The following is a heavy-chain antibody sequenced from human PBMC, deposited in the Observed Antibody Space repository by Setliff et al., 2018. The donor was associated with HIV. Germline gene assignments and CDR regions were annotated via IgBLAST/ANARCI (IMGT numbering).Heavy chain of an antibody. CDR1: GGTFSSYA. CDR3: VRLTADRTNYYYYMDV. V-gene: IGHV1-69*13. D-gene: IGHD2-8*01. Sequence: ASVKVSCKASGGTFSSYAISWVRQAPGQGLEWMGGIIPIFGTANYAQKFQGRVTITADESTSTAYMEVRSLSFDDTAVYYCVRLTADRTNYYYYMDVWGKGTTVTVSS. CDR2: IIPIFGTA. J-gene: IGHJ6*03.